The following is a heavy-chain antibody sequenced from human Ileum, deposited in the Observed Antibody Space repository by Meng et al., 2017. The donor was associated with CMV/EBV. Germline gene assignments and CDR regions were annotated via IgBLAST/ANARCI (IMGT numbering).Heavy chain of an antibody. V-gene: IGHV3-23*01. CDR2: ISVRSSAT. J-gene: IGHJ4*02. D-gene: IGHD3-9*01. CDR1: GFTFTYYA. Sequence: SGFTFTYYAMSWVRQAPGRGLEGVSGISVRSSATYYADSVKGRFTISRDNSKNTLFLQMSSLRAEDTALYYCAKERYSGTSYYFDYWGQGTLVTVSS. CDR3: AKERYSGTSYYFDY.